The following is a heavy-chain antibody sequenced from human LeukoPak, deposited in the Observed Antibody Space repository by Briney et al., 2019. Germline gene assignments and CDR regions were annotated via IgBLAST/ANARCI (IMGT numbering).Heavy chain of an antibody. CDR1: GGSISSYY. J-gene: IGHJ4*02. CDR3: ARGGPNSSGWRIDY. D-gene: IGHD6-19*01. CDR2: IYASGNT. V-gene: IGHV4-4*07. Sequence: SETLSLTCTVSGGSISSYYWSWVRQPAGKGLEWIGRIYASGNTNYNPSLKGRVTMTVDTSKSQFSLKLSSVTAADTAVYYCARGGPNSSGWRIDYWGQGTLVTVSS.